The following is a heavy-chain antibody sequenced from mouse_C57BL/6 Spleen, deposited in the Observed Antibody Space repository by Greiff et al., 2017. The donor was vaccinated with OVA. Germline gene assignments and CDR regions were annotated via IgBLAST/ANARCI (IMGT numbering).Heavy chain of an antibody. CDR2: IWGDGST. J-gene: IGHJ2*01. CDR1: GFSLTSYG. CDR3: AKGGYFDY. Sequence: QVQLKESGPGLVAPSQSLSITCTVSGFSLTSYGVSWVRQPPGKGLEWLGVIWGDGSTTYHSALISRLSIRKDNTTGQVLLNLNSLETDDTSTYYCAKGGYFDYWGQGTTLTVSS. V-gene: IGHV2-3*01.